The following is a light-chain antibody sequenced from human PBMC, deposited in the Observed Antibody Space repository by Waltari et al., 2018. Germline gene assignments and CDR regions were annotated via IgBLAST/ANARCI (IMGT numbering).Light chain of an antibody. CDR2: GAS. CDR3: QQYNNWPRT. J-gene: IGKJ1*01. CDR1: QSVSSN. V-gene: IGKV3-15*01. Sequence: EIVMTQSPATLPVSPGERATLSCSASQSVSSNLAWYQQKPGQAPRLLIYGASTRATGIPARFSGSGSGTEFTLTISSLQSEDFAVYYCQQYNNWPRTFGQGTKVEIK.